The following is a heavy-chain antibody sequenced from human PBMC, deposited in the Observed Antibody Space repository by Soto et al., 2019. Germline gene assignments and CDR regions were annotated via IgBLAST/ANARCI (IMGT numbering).Heavy chain of an antibody. Sequence: PGGSLRLSCAASGFTFSSYAMSWVRQAPGKGLEWVSAISGSGGSTYYADSVKGRFTISRDNSKNTLYLQMNSLRAEDTAVYYCAKVPARYYDSSGYWGYFDYWGQGTLVTVSS. CDR2: ISGSGGST. J-gene: IGHJ4*02. V-gene: IGHV3-23*01. CDR1: GFTFSSYA. CDR3: AKVPARYYDSSGYWGYFDY. D-gene: IGHD3-22*01.